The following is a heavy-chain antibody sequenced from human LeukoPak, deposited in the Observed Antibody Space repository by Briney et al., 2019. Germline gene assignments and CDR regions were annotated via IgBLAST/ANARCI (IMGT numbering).Heavy chain of an antibody. D-gene: IGHD6-13*01. V-gene: IGHV3-23*01. CDR1: GFTFSSYA. J-gene: IGHJ4*02. CDR2: ISGSGGSS. CDR3: AKVAGYSSSWYHFDY. Sequence: GGSLRLSCAASGFTFSSYAMSWVRQAPGKGLEWVSAISGSGGSSYYADSVKGRFTISRDNSKNTLYLQMNSLRAEDTAVYYCAKVAGYSSSWYHFDYWGQGTLVTVSS.